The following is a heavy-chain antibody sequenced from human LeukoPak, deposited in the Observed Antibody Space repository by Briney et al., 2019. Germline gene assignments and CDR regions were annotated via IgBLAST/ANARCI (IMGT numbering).Heavy chain of an antibody. CDR3: ARESGSGYYYYMDV. J-gene: IGHJ6*03. CDR2: IYYSGST. CDR1: GGSISSYY. D-gene: IGHD3-10*01. Sequence: SSETLSLTCTVSGGSISSYYWSWIRQPPGKGLEWIGYIYYSGSTNYNPSLKSRVTISVDTSKNQFSLKLSSVTAADTAVYYCARESGSGYYYYMDVWGKGTTVTISS. V-gene: IGHV4-59*01.